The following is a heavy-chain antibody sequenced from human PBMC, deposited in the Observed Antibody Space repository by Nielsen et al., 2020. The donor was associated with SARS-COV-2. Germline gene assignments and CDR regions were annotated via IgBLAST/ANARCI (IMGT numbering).Heavy chain of an antibody. J-gene: IGHJ6*02. CDR3: ARDANYDFWSVPSGMEV. V-gene: IGHV4-59*13. D-gene: IGHD3-3*01. CDR1: GGSISSYY. CDR2: IYYSGST. Sequence: SETLSLTCTVSGGSISSYYWSWIRQPPGKGLEWIGYIYYSGSTNYNPSLKSRVTISVDTSKNQFSLKLSSVTAADTAVYYCARDANYDFWSVPSGMEVWGQGTTVTVSS.